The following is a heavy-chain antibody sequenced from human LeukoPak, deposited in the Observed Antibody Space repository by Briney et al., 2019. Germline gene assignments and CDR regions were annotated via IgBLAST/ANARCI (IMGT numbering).Heavy chain of an antibody. D-gene: IGHD5-18*01. J-gene: IGHJ4*02. CDR3: ARGNAAMALDY. Sequence: GGSLRLSCAASGFTFSSYSMNWVRQAPGKGLEWVSYISSSSSTIYYADSVKGRFTISRDNAKNSLYLQMNSLRAEDTAVYYCARGNAAMALDYWGQGTLVTVSS. V-gene: IGHV3-48*04. CDR2: ISSSSSTI. CDR1: GFTFSSYS.